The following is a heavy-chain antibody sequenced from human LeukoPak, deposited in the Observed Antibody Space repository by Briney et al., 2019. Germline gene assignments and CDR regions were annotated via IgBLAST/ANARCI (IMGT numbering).Heavy chain of an antibody. D-gene: IGHD3-22*01. J-gene: IGHJ4*02. V-gene: IGHV3-23*01. CDR3: ASHYYESSGYMDY. CDR1: GSTFSGYA. Sequence: GGSLRLSCAASGSTFSGYAMSWVRQSPGGGLEWVSVITANGDTTYYADSVKGRFTTSRDNSKNSVSLQMNSLRADDTAIYYCASHYYESSGYMDYWGQGTLVTVSS. CDR2: ITANGDTT.